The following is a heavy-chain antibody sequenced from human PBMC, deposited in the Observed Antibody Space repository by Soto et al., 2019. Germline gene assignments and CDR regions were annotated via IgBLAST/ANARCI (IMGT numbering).Heavy chain of an antibody. CDR3: ARDSPVDTAMVRNKRVLDD. J-gene: IGHJ4*02. Sequence: ASVKVSCKASGYTFTSYGISWVRQAPGQGLEWMGWISAYNGNTNYAQKLQGRVTMTTDTSTSTAYMELRSLRSDDTAVYYCARDSPVDTAMVRNKRVLDDWGQGTLVRVSS. V-gene: IGHV1-18*01. D-gene: IGHD5-18*01. CDR2: ISAYNGNT. CDR1: GYTFTSYG.